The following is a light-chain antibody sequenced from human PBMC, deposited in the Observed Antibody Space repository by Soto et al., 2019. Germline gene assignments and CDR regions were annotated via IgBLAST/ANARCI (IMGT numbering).Light chain of an antibody. CDR1: SSNIGTSS. J-gene: IGLJ1*01. CDR2: TND. V-gene: IGLV1-44*01. CDR3: AVWDDSLNGHV. Sequence: QSVLTQPPSAAGTPGQTVTISCSGSSSNIGTSSVPWYKHLPGTAPKPLTYTNDQRPSGVPARFSGSKSGTSASLAISGLQSEDEADYYCAVWDDSLNGHVFGAGTKVTVL.